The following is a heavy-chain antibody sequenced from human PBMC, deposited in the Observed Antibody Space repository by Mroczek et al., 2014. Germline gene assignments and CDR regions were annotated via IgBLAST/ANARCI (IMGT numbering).Heavy chain of an antibody. V-gene: IGHV4-39*01. CDR3: AGTPYCSSTSCHPPTLNWFDP. Sequence: QLLESGPGLVKPSETLSLTCTVSGGSISSSSYYWGWIRQPPGKGLEWIGSIYYSGSTYYNPSLKSRVTISVDTSKNQFSLKLSSVTAADTAVYYCAGTPYCSSTSCHPPTLNWFDPWGQGTLVTVSS. CDR2: IYYSGST. CDR1: GGSISSSSYY. J-gene: IGHJ5*02. D-gene: IGHD2-2*01.